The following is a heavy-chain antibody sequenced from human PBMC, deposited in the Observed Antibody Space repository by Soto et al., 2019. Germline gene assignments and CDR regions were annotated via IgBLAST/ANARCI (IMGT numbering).Heavy chain of an antibody. J-gene: IGHJ6*02. CDR1: GFTFSSYE. CDR3: ARVGAERFQDGMDV. V-gene: IGHV3-48*03. D-gene: IGHD3-16*01. CDR2: ISSSGSTI. Sequence: HPGGSLRLSCAASGFTFSSYEMNWVRQAPGKGLEWVSYISSSGSTIYYADSVKGRFTISRDNAKNPLYLQMNSLRAEDTAVYYCARVGAERFQDGMDVWGQGTTVTVSS.